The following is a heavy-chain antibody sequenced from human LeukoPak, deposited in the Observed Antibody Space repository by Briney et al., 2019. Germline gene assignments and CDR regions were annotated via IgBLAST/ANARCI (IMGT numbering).Heavy chain of an antibody. D-gene: IGHD3-10*01. CDR3: VKDIRSSSRYGWGAFDI. V-gene: IGHV3-9*03. Sequence: GGSLRLSCETSGFTFDDYAMHWVRQAPGKGLEWVSGISWNSGTTGYADSVKGRFTISRDSAKNSLYLQMNSLRAEDMALYYCVKDIRSSSRYGWGAFDIWGQGTMVTVSS. J-gene: IGHJ3*02. CDR2: ISWNSGTT. CDR1: GFTFDDYA.